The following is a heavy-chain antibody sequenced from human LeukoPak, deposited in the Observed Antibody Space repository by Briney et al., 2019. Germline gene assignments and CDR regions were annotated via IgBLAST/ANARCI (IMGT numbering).Heavy chain of an antibody. J-gene: IGHJ2*01. CDR2: FDPEDGET. Sequence: GASVKVSCKVSGYTLTELSMHWVRQAPGKGLEWMGGFDPEDGETIYAQKFQGRVTMTEDTSTDTAYMELSSLRSEDTAVYYCATNYDSSGYRAYWYFDLWGRGTLVTVSS. V-gene: IGHV1-24*01. CDR3: ATNYDSSGYRAYWYFDL. D-gene: IGHD3-22*01. CDR1: GYTLTELS.